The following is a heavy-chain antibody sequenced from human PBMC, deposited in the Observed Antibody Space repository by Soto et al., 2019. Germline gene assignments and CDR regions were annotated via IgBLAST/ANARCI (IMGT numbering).Heavy chain of an antibody. V-gene: IGHV3-13*01. Sequence: GGSLRLSCAASGFTFSSYDMHWVRQATGKGLEWVSAIGTAGDTYYPGSVKGRFTISRENAKNSLYLQMNSLRAGDTAVYYCARGSSNPREVSYYMDVWGKGTTVTVSS. CDR1: GFTFSSYD. J-gene: IGHJ6*03. CDR2: IGTAGDT. D-gene: IGHD2-2*01. CDR3: ARGSSNPREVSYYMDV.